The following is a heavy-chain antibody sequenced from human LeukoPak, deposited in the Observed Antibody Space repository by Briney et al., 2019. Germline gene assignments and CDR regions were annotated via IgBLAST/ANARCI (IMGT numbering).Heavy chain of an antibody. Sequence: GGSLRLSCAASGFTFSSYAMSWVRQAPGKGLEWVSIINNSGGSTYYADSVKGRCTISRDNSKNTLYLQMNSLRGEDTAVYYCAKIARTDTYVDFWGQGTLVTVSS. CDR1: GFTFSSYA. D-gene: IGHD5-18*01. V-gene: IGHV3-23*01. J-gene: IGHJ4*02. CDR3: AKIARTDTYVDF. CDR2: INNSGGST.